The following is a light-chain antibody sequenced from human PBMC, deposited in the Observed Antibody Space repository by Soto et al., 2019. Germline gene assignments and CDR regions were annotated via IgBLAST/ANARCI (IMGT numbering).Light chain of an antibody. Sequence: PGERATLSCRASQSASTYLGWYQQKPGQAHRLLTYDASSRATGTPARFSGSGSGTDFTLTISRLEPEEFAVYYCQRTSLTFGGGTKVEIK. CDR1: QSASTY. CDR3: QRTSLT. J-gene: IGKJ4*01. CDR2: DAS. V-gene: IGKV3-11*01.